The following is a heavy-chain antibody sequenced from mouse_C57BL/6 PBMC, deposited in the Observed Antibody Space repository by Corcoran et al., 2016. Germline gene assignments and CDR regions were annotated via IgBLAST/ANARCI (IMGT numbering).Heavy chain of an antibody. CDR3: ARAGAFDY. Sequence: EVQLQQSGPELVKPGASVKISCKASGYTFTDYYMNWVKQSHGKSLEWIGDINPNNGGTSYNQKFKGKATLTVDKSSSTAYMELRSPTSEDSAVYYCARAGAFDYWGQGTTLTVSS. V-gene: IGHV1-26*01. J-gene: IGHJ2*01. CDR2: INPNNGGT. CDR1: GYTFTDYY.